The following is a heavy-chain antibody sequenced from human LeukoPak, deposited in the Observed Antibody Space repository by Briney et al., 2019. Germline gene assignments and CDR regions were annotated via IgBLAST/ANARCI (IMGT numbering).Heavy chain of an antibody. V-gene: IGHV3-30-3*01. D-gene: IGHD2-2*01. Sequence: GGSLRLSCAASGFTFSSYAMHWVRQAPGKGLEWVAVISYDGSNKYYADSVKGRFTISRDNSKNTLYLQMNSLRAEDTAVYYCASDIVVVPAAKGDYWGQGTLVTVSS. J-gene: IGHJ4*02. CDR1: GFTFSSYA. CDR2: ISYDGSNK. CDR3: ASDIVVVPAAKGDY.